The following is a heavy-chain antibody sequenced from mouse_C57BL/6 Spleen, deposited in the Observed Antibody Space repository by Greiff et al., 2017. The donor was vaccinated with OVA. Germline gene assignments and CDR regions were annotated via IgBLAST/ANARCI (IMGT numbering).Heavy chain of an antibody. Sequence: QVQLKQSGAELVRPGASVTLSCKASGYTFTDYEMHWVKQTPVHGLEWIGAIDPETGGTAYNQKFKGKAILTADKSSSTAYVELRSLTSEDSAVYYCVPGVPMDYWGQGTSVTVSS. J-gene: IGHJ4*01. CDR3: VPGVPMDY. CDR1: GYTFTDYE. CDR2: IDPETGGT. V-gene: IGHV1-15*01.